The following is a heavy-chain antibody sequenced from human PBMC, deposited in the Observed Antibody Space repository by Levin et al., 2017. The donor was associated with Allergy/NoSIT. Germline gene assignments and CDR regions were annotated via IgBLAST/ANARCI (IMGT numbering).Heavy chain of an antibody. J-gene: IGHJ5*02. V-gene: IGHV4-39*01. CDR2: IYYSGST. D-gene: IGHD3-10*01. Sequence: PSPTLSLPCTVSGGSIRSSSYYWGWIRQPPGKGLEWIGSIYYSGSTYYNPSLKSRVTISVDTSKNQFSLKLSSVTAADTAVYYCARRPITMVRGVITNWFDPWGQGTLVTVSS. CDR1: GGSIRSSSYY. CDR3: ARRPITMVRGVITNWFDP.